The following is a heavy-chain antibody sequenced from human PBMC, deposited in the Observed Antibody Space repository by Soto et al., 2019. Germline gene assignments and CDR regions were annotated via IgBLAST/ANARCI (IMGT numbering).Heavy chain of an antibody. J-gene: IGHJ4*02. D-gene: IGHD3-16*01. V-gene: IGHV3-23*01. CDR1: GFTFSSYA. CDR3: ARGGGALGY. CDR2: ITGSGSTT. Sequence: EVQLMESGGGLVQPGGSLRLSCAASGFTFSSYAMSWVRQAPGKGLEWVSVITGSGSTTYYADSVKGRFTISRDNSKNALNLEMNTLGAEDRSVFYWARGGGALGYWGQGTLVTVSS.